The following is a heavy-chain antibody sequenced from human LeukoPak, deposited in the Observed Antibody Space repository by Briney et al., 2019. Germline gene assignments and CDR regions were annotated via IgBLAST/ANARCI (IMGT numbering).Heavy chain of an antibody. Sequence: GGTLRPSCAASGFTFSNYGMSWVRQAPGKGLKWVSAISGNGDTTYYADSVKGRFTISRDNSKNTLYLQMNSLRAEDTAIYYCARRGYSDSSGYDYWGQGALVTVSS. CDR2: ISGNGDTT. J-gene: IGHJ4*02. CDR1: GFTFSNYG. V-gene: IGHV3-23*01. CDR3: ARRGYSDSSGYDY. D-gene: IGHD3-22*01.